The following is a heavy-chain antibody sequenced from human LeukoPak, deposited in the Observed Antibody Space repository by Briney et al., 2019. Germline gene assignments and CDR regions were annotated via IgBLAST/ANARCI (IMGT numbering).Heavy chain of an antibody. CDR3: ARGERYDYYGSGSYYDLDY. Sequence: SETLSLTCTVSGGSISSYYWSWIRQPAGKGLEWIGRIYTSGSTNYNPSLKSRVTMSVDTSKNQFSLKLSPATAADTAVYYCARGERYDYYGSGSYYDLDYWGQGTLVTVSS. V-gene: IGHV4-4*07. J-gene: IGHJ4*02. CDR2: IYTSGST. CDR1: GGSISSYY. D-gene: IGHD3-10*01.